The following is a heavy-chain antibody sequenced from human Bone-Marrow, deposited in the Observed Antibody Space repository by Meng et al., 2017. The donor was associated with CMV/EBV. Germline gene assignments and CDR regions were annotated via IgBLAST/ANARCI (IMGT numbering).Heavy chain of an antibody. CDR1: GYTFTSYD. V-gene: IGHV1-8*01. Sequence: QVPLVQPGAEVKKPGASGKVPCKASGYTFTSYDISSVRQAAEQGLEWMGWMNPNSGNTDYAQKFQGRVTMTRNISKSTAYMDLSSLRSEDTAVYYCATGVADFECWGQGTLVTVSS. D-gene: IGHD6-19*01. CDR2: MNPNSGNT. CDR3: ATGVADFEC. J-gene: IGHJ4*02.